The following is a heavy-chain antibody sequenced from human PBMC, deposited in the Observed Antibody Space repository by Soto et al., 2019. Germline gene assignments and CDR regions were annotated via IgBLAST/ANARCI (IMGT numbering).Heavy chain of an antibody. D-gene: IGHD1-1*01. V-gene: IGHV3-74*01. J-gene: IGHJ5*02. CDR1: GFSFSSYW. CDR2: INTDGSST. CDR3: AREVGTTWFDP. Sequence: EVQLVESGGGLVQPGGSLRLSCAASGFSFSSYWMHWVRQAPGKGLVWVSRINTDGSSTSYADSVKGRFTFSRDNAKNTLYLQMNSRSAEDTAVYYCAREVGTTWFDPWGQGTLVTVSS.